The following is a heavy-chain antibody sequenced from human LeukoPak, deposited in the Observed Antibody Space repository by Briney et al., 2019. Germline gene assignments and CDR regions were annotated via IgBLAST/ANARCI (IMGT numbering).Heavy chain of an antibody. D-gene: IGHD2-2*01. CDR3: ARGSGGYCSSTSCLGDWFDP. J-gene: IGHJ5*02. V-gene: IGHV4-31*03. CDR1: GGSISSGGYY. CDR2: IYYSGST. Sequence: SQTLSLTCTVSGGSISSGGYYWRWIRQHPGKGLEWIGYIYYSGSTYYNPSLKSRVTISVDTFKNQFSLKLSSVTAADTAVYYCARGSGGYCSSTSCLGDWFDPWGQGTLVTVSS.